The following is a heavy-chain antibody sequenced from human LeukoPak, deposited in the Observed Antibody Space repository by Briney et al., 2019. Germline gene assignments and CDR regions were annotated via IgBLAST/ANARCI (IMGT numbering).Heavy chain of an antibody. Sequence: SVKVSCKASGGTYSSDAISWVRQAPGQWLEWMGGIIPIFGTANYAQKFQGRVTITADESTSTAYMELSSLRSEDTAVYYCAREGTYGDYAYFDYWGQGTLVTVSS. V-gene: IGHV1-69*01. CDR1: GGTYSSDA. J-gene: IGHJ4*02. CDR3: AREGTYGDYAYFDY. D-gene: IGHD4-17*01. CDR2: IIPIFGTA.